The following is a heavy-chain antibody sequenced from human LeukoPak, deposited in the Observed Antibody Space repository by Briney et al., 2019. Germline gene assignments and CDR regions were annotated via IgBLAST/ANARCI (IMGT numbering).Heavy chain of an antibody. CDR2: IRSKAYGGTT. CDR3: TRSIVVVPAAWVNYFDY. D-gene: IGHD2-2*01. J-gene: IGHJ4*02. CDR1: GFTFGDYA. Sequence: GGSLRLSCTASGFTFGDYAMSWVRQAPGKGRGWVGFIRSKAYGGTTEYAASVKGRFTISRDDSKSIAYLQMNSLKTEDTAVYYCTRSIVVVPAAWVNYFDYWGQGTLVTVSS. V-gene: IGHV3-49*04.